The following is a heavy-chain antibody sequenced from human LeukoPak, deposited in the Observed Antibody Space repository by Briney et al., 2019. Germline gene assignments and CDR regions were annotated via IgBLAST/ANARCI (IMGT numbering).Heavy chain of an antibody. CDR2: MNPNSGNT. D-gene: IGHD3-3*01. CDR3: AREVAVGYDFWSGYYRHFDY. J-gene: IGHJ4*02. CDR1: GYTFTSYD. V-gene: IGHV1-8*01. Sequence: ASVKVSCKASGYTFTSYDINWVRQAPGQGLEWMGWMNPNSGNTGYAQKFQGRVTMTRNTSISTAYMELSSLRSEDTAVYYCAREVAVGYDFWSGYYRHFDYWGRGTLVTVSS.